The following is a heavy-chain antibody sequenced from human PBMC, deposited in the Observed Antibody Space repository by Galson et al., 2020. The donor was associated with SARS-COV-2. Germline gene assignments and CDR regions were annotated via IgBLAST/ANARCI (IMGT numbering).Heavy chain of an antibody. D-gene: IGHD2-2*01. CDR3: ATPGGGYCSSTSCYPFDY. Sequence: GESLKISCKVSGYTLTELSMHWVRQAPGKGLEWMGGFDPEDGETIYAQKFQGRVTMTEDTSTDTAYMELSSLRSEDTAVYYCATPGGGYCSSTSCYPFDYWGQGTLVTVSS. CDR1: GYTLTELS. J-gene: IGHJ4*02. V-gene: IGHV1-24*01. CDR2: FDPEDGET.